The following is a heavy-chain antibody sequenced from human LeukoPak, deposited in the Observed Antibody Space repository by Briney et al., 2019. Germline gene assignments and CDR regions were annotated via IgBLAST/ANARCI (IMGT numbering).Heavy chain of an antibody. D-gene: IGHD3-22*01. CDR3: ARAFYDSSGYYLGFDP. Sequence: KASETLSLTCTVSGGSISSSSYYWGWIRQPPGKGLEWIGSIYYSGSTNYNPSLKSRVTISVDTSKNQFSLKLSSVTAADTAVYYCARAFYDSSGYYLGFDPWGQGTLVTVSS. CDR2: IYYSGST. V-gene: IGHV4-39*07. CDR1: GGSISSSSYY. J-gene: IGHJ5*02.